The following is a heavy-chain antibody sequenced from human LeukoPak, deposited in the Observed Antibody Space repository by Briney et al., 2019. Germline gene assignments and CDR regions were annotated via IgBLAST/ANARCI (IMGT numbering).Heavy chain of an antibody. J-gene: IGHJ3*02. CDR3: ARDLTGSDAFDI. V-gene: IGHV3-23*01. CDR2: ISGSGGST. Sequence: GSLKLPCAASGFTFRSIAMSWVRQAPGRGLEWVSAISGSGGSTYYADSVKGRFTISRDNSKNTLYLQMNSLRAEDTAVYYCARDLTGSDAFDIWGQGTMVTVSS. D-gene: IGHD3-10*01. CDR1: GFTFRSIA.